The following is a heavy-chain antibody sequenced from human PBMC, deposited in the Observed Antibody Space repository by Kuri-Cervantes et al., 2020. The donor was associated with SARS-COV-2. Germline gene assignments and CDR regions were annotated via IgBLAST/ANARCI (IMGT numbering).Heavy chain of an antibody. V-gene: IGHV3-21*01. CDR1: GGSISSSY. D-gene: IGHD3-10*01. J-gene: IGHJ4*02. CDR2: ISSSSSYI. CDR3: AGDETVTMVRGVIIRPEIAPVWGSFDY. Sequence: ETLSLTCTVSGGSISSSYYYWGWIRQPPGKGLEWVSSISSSSSYIYYADSVKGRFTISRDNAKNSLYLQMNSMRAEDTAVYYCAGDETVTMVRGVIIRPEIAPVWGSFDYWGQGTLVTVSS.